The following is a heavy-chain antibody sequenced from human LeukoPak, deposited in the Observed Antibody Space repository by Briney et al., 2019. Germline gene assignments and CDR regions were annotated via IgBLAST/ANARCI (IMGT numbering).Heavy chain of an antibody. J-gene: IGHJ6*02. CDR2: INHSGRT. V-gene: IGHV4-34*01. CDR1: GGSFSGYY. CDR3: ARNKNYYYYGMDV. Sequence: PSETLSLTCAVYGGSFSGYYRSWIRQPPGKGLEWIGEINHSGRTNYNPSLKSRVTISVDTSKNQFSLKLSSVTAADTAVYYCARNKNYYYYGMDVWGQGTTVTVSS.